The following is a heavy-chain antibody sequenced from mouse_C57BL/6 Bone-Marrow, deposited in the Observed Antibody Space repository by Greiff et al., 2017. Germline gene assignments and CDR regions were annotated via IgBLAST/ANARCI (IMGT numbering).Heavy chain of an antibody. Sequence: VQLQQPGAELVKPGASVKLSCKASGYTFTSYWMHWVKQRPGQGLEWIGMIHPNSGSTNYNEKFKSKATLTVDKSSSTAYMQRSSLTSEDSAVYYCARFAYPWYFDVWGTGTTVTVSS. CDR3: ARFAYPWYFDV. CDR2: IHPNSGST. CDR1: GYTFTSYW. V-gene: IGHV1-64*01. J-gene: IGHJ1*03.